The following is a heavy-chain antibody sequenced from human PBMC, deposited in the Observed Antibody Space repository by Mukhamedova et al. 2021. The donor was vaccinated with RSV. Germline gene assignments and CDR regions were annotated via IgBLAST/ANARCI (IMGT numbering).Heavy chain of an antibody. V-gene: IGHV4-31*02. J-gene: IGHJ4*02. Sequence: EWIGYIYYSGSTYYNPSLKSRATISVDTSKNQFSLKLSSVTAADTAVYYCARGETESSGFDYWGQGTLVTVSS. CDR3: ARGETESSGFDY. CDR2: IYYSGST. D-gene: IGHD3-22*01.